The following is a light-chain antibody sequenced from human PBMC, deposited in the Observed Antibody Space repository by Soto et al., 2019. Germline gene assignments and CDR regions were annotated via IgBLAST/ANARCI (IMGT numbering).Light chain of an antibody. Sequence: DIQMTQSPSSLSASVGDTVTITCRASQSVVAYLNWYQRKPGKAPKLLIYAASTLQSGVPSRFSGSGAGTDFTLTISSLQPEDVATDYCQQSYSTTVAFGQGTKVDIK. CDR3: QQSYSTTVA. CDR1: QSVVAY. J-gene: IGKJ1*01. CDR2: AAS. V-gene: IGKV1-39*01.